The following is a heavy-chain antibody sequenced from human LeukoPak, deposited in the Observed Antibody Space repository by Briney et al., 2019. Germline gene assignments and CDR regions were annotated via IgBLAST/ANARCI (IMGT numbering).Heavy chain of an antibody. Sequence: GGSLRLSCAASGFTFNSYAMHWVRQAPGKGLEWVAIQSYDGSNKYYADSVKGRFTISRDNSKNTLYLQMNSLRAEDTAVYYCVRDYYDKNGYYYQFVWGQGTLVTVSS. CDR1: GFTFNSYA. CDR2: QSYDGSNK. D-gene: IGHD3-22*01. V-gene: IGHV3-30-3*01. J-gene: IGHJ4*02. CDR3: VRDYYDKNGYYYQFV.